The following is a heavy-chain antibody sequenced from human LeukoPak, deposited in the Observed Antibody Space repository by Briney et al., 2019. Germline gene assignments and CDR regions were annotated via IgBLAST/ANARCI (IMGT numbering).Heavy chain of an antibody. CDR1: GYTFTGYY. CDR3: ARDQSRWAAFDI. CDR2: INPNSGGT. D-gene: IGHD1-26*01. V-gene: IGHV1-2*02. J-gene: IGHJ3*02. Sequence: ASVTVSCKASGYTFTGYYMHWVRQAPGQGLEWMGWINPNSGGTNYAQKFQGRVTMTRDTSISTAYMELSRLRSDDTAVYYCARDQSRWAAFDIWGQGTMVTVSS.